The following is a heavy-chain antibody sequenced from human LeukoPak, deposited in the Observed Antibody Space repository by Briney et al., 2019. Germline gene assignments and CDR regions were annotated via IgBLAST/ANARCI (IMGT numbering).Heavy chain of an antibody. CDR3: ARGWGVTATLDY. Sequence: SETLSLTCTVSGGSISSGDYYWSWIRQPPGKGLEWIGYIYYSGSTYYNPSLKSRVAISVDTSKNQFSLKLSSVTAADTAVYYCARGWGVTATLDYWGQGTLVTVSS. D-gene: IGHD2-21*02. CDR2: IYYSGST. CDR1: GGSISSGDYY. J-gene: IGHJ4*02. V-gene: IGHV4-30-4*01.